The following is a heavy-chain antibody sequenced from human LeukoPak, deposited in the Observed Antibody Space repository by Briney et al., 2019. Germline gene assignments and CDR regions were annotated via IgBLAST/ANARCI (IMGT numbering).Heavy chain of an antibody. Sequence: GGSLRLSCTTSGFTFSSYDMHWVRQALGKGLEWVAFMRYDGNNKYYADSVKGRFTISRDNSKNTLYLQMNSLRSEDTAMYYCAKEEGNTLGDYWGQGTMVTVSS. CDR3: AKEEGNTLGDY. D-gene: IGHD7-27*01. CDR2: MRYDGNNK. V-gene: IGHV3-30*02. CDR1: GFTFSSYD. J-gene: IGHJ4*02.